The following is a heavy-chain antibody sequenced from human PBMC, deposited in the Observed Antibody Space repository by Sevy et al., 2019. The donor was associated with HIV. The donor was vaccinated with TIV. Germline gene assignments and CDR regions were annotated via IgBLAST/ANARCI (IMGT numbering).Heavy chain of an antibody. V-gene: IGHV4-59*11. J-gene: IGHJ6*02. Sequence: SETLSLTCTVSGGSISSHYWSWIRQPPGKGLEWIGYIYYSGSTNYNPSLKSRVTISVDTSKNQFSLKLSSVTAADTAVYYCAGDQRGNDFWSGSSGYYYYGMDVWGQGTTVTVSS. CDR3: AGDQRGNDFWSGSSGYYYYGMDV. D-gene: IGHD3-3*01. CDR2: IYYSGST. CDR1: GGSISSHY.